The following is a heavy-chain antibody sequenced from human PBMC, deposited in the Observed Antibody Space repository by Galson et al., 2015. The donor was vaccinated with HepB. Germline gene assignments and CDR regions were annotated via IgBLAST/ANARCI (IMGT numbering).Heavy chain of an antibody. V-gene: IGHV1-3*01. CDR2: INAGNGNT. J-gene: IGHJ4*02. Sequence: SVKVSCKASGYTFTSYAMHWMRQAPGQRLEWMGWINAGNGNTKYSQKFQGRVTITRDTSASTAYMELSSLRSEDTAVYYCARDATTVPYYFDYWGQGTLVTVSS. CDR3: ARDATTVPYYFDY. CDR1: GYTFTSYA. D-gene: IGHD4-17*01.